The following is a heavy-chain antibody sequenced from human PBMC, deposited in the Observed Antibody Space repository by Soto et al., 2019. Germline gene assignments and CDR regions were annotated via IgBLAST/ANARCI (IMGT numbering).Heavy chain of an antibody. D-gene: IGHD2-2*01. CDR1: GFTFSSYA. Sequence: LRLSCVASGFTFSSYAMSWVRQAPGKGLEWVSAISDTGSSTYYADSVKGRFTVSRDNSKNTLYLQLNSLRVEDTAVYYCAKEVPYASLPKDWLAPWGLGTLVTVSS. CDR3: AKEVPYASLPKDWLAP. V-gene: IGHV3-23*01. CDR2: ISDTGSST. J-gene: IGHJ5*02.